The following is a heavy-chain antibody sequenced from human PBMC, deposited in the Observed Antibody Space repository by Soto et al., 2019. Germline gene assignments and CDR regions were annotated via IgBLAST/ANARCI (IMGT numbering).Heavy chain of an antibody. D-gene: IGHD4-17*01. V-gene: IGHV1-18*01. CDR3: ARVSGFDYGDN. CDR2: ISAYNGNT. J-gene: IGHJ4*02. Sequence: QVQLVQSGAEVKKPGASVKVSCKASGYTFTSYAFARVRQAPGQGLEWMAWISAYNGNTNYGEKLQGRVTVTTDASTSTAYMELRSLRSDDTAVYYCARVSGFDYGDNWGQGTLVTVSS. CDR1: GYTFTSYA.